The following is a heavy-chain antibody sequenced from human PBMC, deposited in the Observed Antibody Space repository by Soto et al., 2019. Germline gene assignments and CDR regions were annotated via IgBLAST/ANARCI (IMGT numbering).Heavy chain of an antibody. CDR1: GGSISSSSYY. CDR2: IYYSGST. D-gene: IGHD6-13*01. V-gene: IGHV4-39*01. CDR3: ARHARYSSSWYTTYFDY. J-gene: IGHJ4*02. Sequence: SETLSLTCTVSGGSISSSSYYWGWIRQPPGKGLEWIGSIYYSGSTYYNPSLKSRVTISVDTSKNQFSLKLSSVTAADTAVYYCARHARYSSSWYTTYFDYWGQGTLVTVSS.